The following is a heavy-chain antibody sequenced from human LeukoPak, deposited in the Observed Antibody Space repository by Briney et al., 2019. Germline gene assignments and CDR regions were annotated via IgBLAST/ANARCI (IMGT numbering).Heavy chain of an antibody. Sequence: ASVKVSCKASGDSFSSYCIHWVRQAPGQGLEWMGMINPSGGSTTYAQKFQGRVTMTRDTSTWAVYMEMSSLRSEDTAVYYCARDDILTGYPFDYWGQGTLVTVSS. J-gene: IGHJ4*02. CDR1: GDSFSSYC. CDR3: ARDDILTGYPFDY. CDR2: INPSGGST. D-gene: IGHD3-9*01. V-gene: IGHV1-46*01.